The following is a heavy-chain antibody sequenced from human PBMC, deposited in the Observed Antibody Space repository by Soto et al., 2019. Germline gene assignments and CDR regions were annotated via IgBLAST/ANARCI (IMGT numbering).Heavy chain of an antibody. J-gene: IGHJ6*04. CDR1: GYTFTNYA. D-gene: IGHD6-19*01. Sequence: QVQLVQSGAEVKKPGASVKVSCKASGYTFTNYAMHWVRQAPGQRLEWMGWINAGNGNTKYAQMFQGRVTITRDTSASTAYLELSSLRSEDTAVYYCARGPQYSSGWQPMDVWGKGTTVTVSS. V-gene: IGHV1-3*01. CDR2: INAGNGNT. CDR3: ARGPQYSSGWQPMDV.